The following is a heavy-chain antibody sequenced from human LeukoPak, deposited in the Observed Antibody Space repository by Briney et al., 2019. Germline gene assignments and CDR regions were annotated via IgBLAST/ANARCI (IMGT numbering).Heavy chain of an antibody. CDR3: VKEECSSANCPGLYFDY. J-gene: IGHJ4*02. CDR1: GFTFRGYV. V-gene: IGHV3-64D*06. Sequence: GGSLRLSCSASGFTFRGYVMHWVRQAPGKGLEYVSAISSTGERTYYADSVKGRFTISRDNSRSTLYLRMRSLRAEDMAMYYCVKEECSSANCPGLYFDYWGQGTLVTVSS. CDR2: ISSTGERT. D-gene: IGHD2-2*01.